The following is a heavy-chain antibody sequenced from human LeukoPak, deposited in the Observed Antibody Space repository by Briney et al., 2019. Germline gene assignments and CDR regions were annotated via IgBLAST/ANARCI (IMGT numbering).Heavy chain of an antibody. D-gene: IGHD6-6*01. Sequence: ASVKVSCKASGYTFTSYGISWVRQAPGQGLEWMGWISAYNGNTNYAQKLQGRVTMTTDTSTSTAYMELCSLRSEDTAVYYCARGRARPIPTANDYWGQGTLVTVSS. J-gene: IGHJ4*02. CDR1: GYTFTSYG. CDR2: ISAYNGNT. CDR3: ARGRARPIPTANDY. V-gene: IGHV1-18*01.